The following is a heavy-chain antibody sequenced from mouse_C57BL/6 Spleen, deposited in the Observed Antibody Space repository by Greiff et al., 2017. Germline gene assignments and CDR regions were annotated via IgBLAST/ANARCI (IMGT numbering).Heavy chain of an antibody. CDR3: ARIRGIYYDYDGGVDY. Sequence: QVQLQQSGAELVKPGASVKISCKASGYAFSSYWMNWVKQRPGKGLEWIGQIYPGDGDTNYNGKFKGKATLTADKSSSTAYMVLSSLTSEDSAVYFCARIRGIYYDYDGGVDYWGQGTTLTVSS. CDR1: GYAFSSYW. CDR2: IYPGDGDT. J-gene: IGHJ2*01. V-gene: IGHV1-80*01. D-gene: IGHD2-4*01.